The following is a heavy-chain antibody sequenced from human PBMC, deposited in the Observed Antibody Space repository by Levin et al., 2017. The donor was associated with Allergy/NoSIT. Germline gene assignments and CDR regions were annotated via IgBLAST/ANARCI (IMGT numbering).Heavy chain of an antibody. D-gene: IGHD4-11*01. Sequence: GESLKISCAASGFTFSDHYMDWVRQAPGKGLEWVGRTRNKANRYTTEYAASVKGRFTISRDDSKNSLYLQMNNLKTEDTAVYDCVRADYSFWGQGTLVTVSS. CDR3: VRADYSF. CDR2: TRNKANRYTT. V-gene: IGHV3-72*01. CDR1: GFTFSDHY. J-gene: IGHJ4*02.